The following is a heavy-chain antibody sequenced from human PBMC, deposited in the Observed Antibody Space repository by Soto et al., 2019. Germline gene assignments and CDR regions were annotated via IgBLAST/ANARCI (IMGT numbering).Heavy chain of an antibody. J-gene: IGHJ4*02. CDR2: IKAYSGNT. CDR1: GYTFATST. V-gene: IGHV1-18*01. CDR3: AIADYGDDDY. Sequence: QLQLVQSGPEAKKPGASVKVSCKASGYTFATSTISWLRQAPGQGPEWMGWIKAYSGNTNYAQKLQGRLTMTTDTSTRTAYMELRSLKTDDTAIYYCAIADYGDDDYWGQGTLVTVSS. D-gene: IGHD4-17*01.